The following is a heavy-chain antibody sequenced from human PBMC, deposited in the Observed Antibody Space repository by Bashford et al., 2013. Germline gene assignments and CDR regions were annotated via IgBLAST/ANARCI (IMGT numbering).Heavy chain of an antibody. V-gene: IGHV1-69*13. CDR1: GGTFSSYA. CDR3: AREGDTAMANGYFDL. Sequence: SVKVSCKASGGTFSSYAISWVRQAPGQGLEWMGGIIPIFGTANYAQKFQGRVTITADESTSTAYMELSSLRSEDTAVYYCAREGDTAMANGYFDLWGRGTLVTVSS. D-gene: IGHD5-18*01. CDR2: IIPIFGTA. J-gene: IGHJ2*01.